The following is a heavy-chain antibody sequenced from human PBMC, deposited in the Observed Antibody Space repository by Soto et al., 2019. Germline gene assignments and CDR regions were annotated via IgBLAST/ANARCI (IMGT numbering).Heavy chain of an antibody. CDR3: ASRPADYRGDY. V-gene: IGHV4-39*01. J-gene: IGHJ4*02. D-gene: IGHD3-16*02. CDR2: FYYDGNT. CDR1: GGSIYTSSWY. Sequence: QLRLQESGPGLVKPSGTLSLTCTVSGGSIYTSSWYWGWIRQPPGKGLEWIGSFYYDGNTYYNPSLKSRVPISVDTSQNQFSLKMSSVTAADTAVYFCASRPADYRGDYWGQGTLVIVSS.